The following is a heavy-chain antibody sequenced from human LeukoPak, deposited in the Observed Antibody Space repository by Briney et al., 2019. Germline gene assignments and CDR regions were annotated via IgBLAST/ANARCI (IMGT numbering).Heavy chain of an antibody. CDR2: ISAYNGNT. CDR3: ARNDNWNYDCDY. D-gene: IGHD1-7*01. Sequence: EASVKVSCTASGYTFTSYGISWVRQAPGQGLEWMGWISAYNGNTNYAQKLQGRVTMTTDTPTSTAYMELRSLRSDDTAVYYCARNDNWNYDCDYWGQGTLVTVSS. V-gene: IGHV1-18*01. J-gene: IGHJ4*02. CDR1: GYTFTSYG.